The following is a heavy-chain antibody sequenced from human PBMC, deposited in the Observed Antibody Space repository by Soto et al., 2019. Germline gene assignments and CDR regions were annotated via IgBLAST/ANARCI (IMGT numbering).Heavy chain of an antibody. CDR3: ARGTTVVTLGWYLDL. D-gene: IGHD4-17*01. J-gene: IGHJ2*01. V-gene: IGHV3-48*02. CDR1: GFTFSSYT. CDR2: ISSSSNTI. Sequence: EVQLVESGGGLVQPGGSLRLSCAASGFTFSSYTMNWVRQAPGKGLEWVSYISSSSNTIYYADSVKGRFTISRDNAKNSLYLQGNSLRDEDTAVYYCARGTTVVTLGWYLDLWGRGTLVTVSS.